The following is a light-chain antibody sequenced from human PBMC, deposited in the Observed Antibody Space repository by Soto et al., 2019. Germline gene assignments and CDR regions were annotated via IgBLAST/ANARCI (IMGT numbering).Light chain of an antibody. Sequence: QSVLTQPRSVSGSPGQSVTISCTGTSSDVGGYDYVSWYQQHPGKAPKLMIYDVSERPSGVPDRFSGSKSGNTASLTISGLQAEYEAHYYCCSYAGTYMVFGGGTKLTVL. CDR2: DVS. V-gene: IGLV2-11*01. CDR1: SSDVGGYDY. CDR3: CSYAGTYMV. J-gene: IGLJ2*01.